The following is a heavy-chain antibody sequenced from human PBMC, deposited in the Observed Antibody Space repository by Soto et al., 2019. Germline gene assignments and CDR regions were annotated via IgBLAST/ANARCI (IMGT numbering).Heavy chain of an antibody. Sequence: SQTLSLTCVISGDSVSSNSAGWNWIRQSPSRGLEWLGRTYYKSKWNNDYALSVKSRITINPDTSKNQFSLHLYSVTPEDTAVYYCTGSTWFRGMDVWGQGTPVTVSS. CDR2: TYYKSKWNN. CDR3: TGSTWFRGMDV. V-gene: IGHV6-1*01. D-gene: IGHD2-2*01. CDR1: GDSVSSNSAG. J-gene: IGHJ6*02.